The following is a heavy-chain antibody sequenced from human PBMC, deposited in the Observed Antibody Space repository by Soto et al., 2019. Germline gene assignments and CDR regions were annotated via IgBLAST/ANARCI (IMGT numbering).Heavy chain of an antibody. D-gene: IGHD1-26*01. CDR2: TYYRSRWYN. Sequence: PSQTLSLTCAISGDRVSSNITASNWIRQSPSRGLEWLGRTYYRSRWYNEYAVSVKSRITINPDTSKNQFSLQLMSVTPEDTAVYYCARDQVGSLGDYWGQGTLVTVSS. J-gene: IGHJ4*02. CDR3: ARDQVGSLGDY. V-gene: IGHV6-1*01. CDR1: GDRVSSNITA.